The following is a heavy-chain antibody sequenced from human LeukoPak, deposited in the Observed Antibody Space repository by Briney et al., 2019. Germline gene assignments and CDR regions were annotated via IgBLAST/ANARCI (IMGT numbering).Heavy chain of an antibody. Sequence: GGSPRLSCAASGFTFSRYWMTWLRQAPGKGLEWVANIKEDGSEKYYVDSVKGRFTISRDNSKNSLYLQMSRLRAEDSAIYYCARDRDVYHTGVDYWGQGTLVTVSS. J-gene: IGHJ4*02. V-gene: IGHV3-7*01. CDR3: ARDRDVYHTGVDY. CDR2: IKEDGSEK. CDR1: GFTFSRYW. D-gene: IGHD5-24*01.